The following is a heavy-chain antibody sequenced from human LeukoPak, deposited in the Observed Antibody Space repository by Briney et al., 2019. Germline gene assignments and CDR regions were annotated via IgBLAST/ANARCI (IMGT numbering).Heavy chain of an antibody. D-gene: IGHD3-22*01. J-gene: IGHJ4*02. CDR1: GGAISSSHYY. Sequence: SETLSLTCTVSGGAISSSHYYWGWIRQPPGKGLEWIGSIYYSGSTSYNSSLKSRVTISVDTSKNQFSLMLSSVTAADTAVYYCAILPARDTYYYDSSGYYRPGVHWGQGTLVTVSS. V-gene: IGHV4-39*07. CDR3: AILPARDTYYYDSSGYYRPGVH. CDR2: IYYSGST.